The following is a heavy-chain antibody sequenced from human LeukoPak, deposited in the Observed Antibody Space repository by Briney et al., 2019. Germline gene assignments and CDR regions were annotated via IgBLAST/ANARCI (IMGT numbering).Heavy chain of an antibody. CDR3: AVLEYSSSWGGMDV. CDR1: GFTFSDYY. V-gene: IGHV3-11*01. Sequence: PGGPLRLSCAAPGFTFSDYYMSWFPQAPGKGLEGVSYISSSGSTIYYADSAKGRFTISRDNAKNSLYLQMISLRAEDTAVYYCAVLEYSSSWGGMDVWGQGTTVTVSS. D-gene: IGHD6-13*01. CDR2: ISSSGSTI. J-gene: IGHJ6*02.